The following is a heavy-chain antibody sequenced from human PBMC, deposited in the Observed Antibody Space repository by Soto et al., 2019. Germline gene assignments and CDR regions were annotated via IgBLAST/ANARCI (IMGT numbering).Heavy chain of an antibody. CDR3: ASLVVGDAFDI. CDR2: ISWNSGSI. D-gene: IGHD2-15*01. J-gene: IGHJ3*02. CDR1: GFTFDDYA. Sequence: GGSLRLSCAASGFTFDDYAMHWVRQAPGKGLEWVSGISWNSGSIGYADSVKGRFTISRDNAKNSLYLQMNSLRAEDTALYYCASLVVGDAFDIWGQGTMVTVPS. V-gene: IGHV3-9*01.